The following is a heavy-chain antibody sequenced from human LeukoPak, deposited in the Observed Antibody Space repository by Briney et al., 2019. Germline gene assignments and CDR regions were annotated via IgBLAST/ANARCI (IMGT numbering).Heavy chain of an antibody. D-gene: IGHD6-13*01. V-gene: IGHV4-39*07. CDR3: ARVSSSWYQDWYFDR. CDR2: IYYSGST. J-gene: IGHJ2*01. Sequence: SETLSLTCTVSGGSISSSSYYWGWIRQPPGKGLEWIGSIYYSGSTYYNPSLKSRVTISVDTSKNQFSLRLTSVTAADTAVYYCARVSSSWYQDWYFDRWGRGTLVTVSS. CDR1: GGSISSSSYY.